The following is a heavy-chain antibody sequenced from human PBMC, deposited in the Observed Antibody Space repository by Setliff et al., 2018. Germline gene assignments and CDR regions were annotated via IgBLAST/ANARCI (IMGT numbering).Heavy chain of an antibody. V-gene: IGHV4-34*01. CDR2: IYHSGSS. Sequence: SETLSLTCVVYGDSFSDYYWSWIRQPPGKGLEWIGSIYHSGSSYYNPSLKTRVTMSVDTSKNQFALKLSSVTAADTAMYYCRFWSGYYKNDYWGQGTLVTAPQ. CDR3: RFWSGYYKNDY. CDR1: GDSFSDYY. J-gene: IGHJ4*02. D-gene: IGHD3-3*01.